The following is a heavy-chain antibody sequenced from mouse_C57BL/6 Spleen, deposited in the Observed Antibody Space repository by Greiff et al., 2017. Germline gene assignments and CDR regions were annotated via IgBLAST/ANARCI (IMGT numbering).Heavy chain of an antibody. CDR1: GFTFSDYG. V-gene: IGHV5-15*01. J-gene: IGHJ1*03. CDR3: ARGGLLRERYFDV. D-gene: IGHD1-1*01. Sequence: EVQLVESGGGLVQPGASLKLSCAASGFTFSDYGMAWVRQAPRKGPEWVAFISNLAYSIYYADTVTGRFTISRENAKNTLYLEMSSVRSEDTAMDYCARGGLLRERYFDVRGTGTTVTVSS. CDR2: ISNLAYSI.